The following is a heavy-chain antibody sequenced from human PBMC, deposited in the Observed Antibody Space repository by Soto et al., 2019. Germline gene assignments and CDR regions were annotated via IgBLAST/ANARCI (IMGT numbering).Heavy chain of an antibody. V-gene: IGHV2-5*02. CDR1: GFSLITSGMC. J-gene: IGHJ4*02. CDR2: IYWDDDK. Sequence: SGPTLVNPTQTLTLTFTFSGFSLITSGMCVGWIRQPPGKALEWLGLIYWDDDKRYSPSLNSRLTITRATSKNQVVLTMTNMDPVDTATYYCVFYIWGPQKYYFDLCGKGTLVTVYS. D-gene: IGHD7-27*01. CDR3: VFYIWGPQKYYFDL.